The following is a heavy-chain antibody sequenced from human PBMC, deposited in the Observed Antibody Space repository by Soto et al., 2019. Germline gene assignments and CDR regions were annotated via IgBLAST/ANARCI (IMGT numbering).Heavy chain of an antibody. J-gene: IGHJ5*02. V-gene: IGHV3-74*01. Sequence: GGSLRLSCAASGFTFSTYWMHWVRQIPGKGLVWVSHIDNDGSNKTYADSVKGRFTISRDNSKNTLYLQMNSLRAEDTAVYYCARDRRPDYSYGTNWFDPWGQGTLVTVSS. CDR1: GFTFSTYW. CDR3: ARDRRPDYSYGTNWFDP. CDR2: IDNDGSNK. D-gene: IGHD5-18*01.